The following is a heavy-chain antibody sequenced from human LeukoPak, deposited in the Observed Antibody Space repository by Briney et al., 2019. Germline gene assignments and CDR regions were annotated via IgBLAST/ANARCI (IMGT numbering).Heavy chain of an antibody. J-gene: IGHJ4*02. Sequence: SETLPLTCAVYGGSFSGYYWSWIRQPPGKGLEWIGEINHSGSTNYNPSLKSRVTISVDTSKNQFSLKLSSVTAADTAVYYCARDATMMGNYFNYWGQGTLVTVSS. CDR2: INHSGST. CDR1: GGSFSGYY. V-gene: IGHV4-34*01. D-gene: IGHD5-12*01. CDR3: ARDATMMGNYFNY.